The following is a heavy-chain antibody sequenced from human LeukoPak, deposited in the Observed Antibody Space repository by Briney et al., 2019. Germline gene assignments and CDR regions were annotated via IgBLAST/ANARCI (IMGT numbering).Heavy chain of an antibody. J-gene: IGHJ4*02. CDR1: GFTFSNYW. Sequence: GGSLRLSCAASGFTFSNYWMHWVRQAPGKGLVWVSRINSDGSTTTYADSVKGRFTISRDNAKNTLYLQMNSLRAEDTAVYFCTRGGVDYWXQGTLVTVSS. CDR3: TRGGVDY. CDR2: INSDGSTT. V-gene: IGHV3-74*01. D-gene: IGHD3-10*01.